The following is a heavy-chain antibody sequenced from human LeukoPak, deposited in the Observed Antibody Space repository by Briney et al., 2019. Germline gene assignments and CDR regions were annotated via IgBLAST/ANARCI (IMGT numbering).Heavy chain of an antibody. CDR1: GRSIITTNW. CDR3: TRESGAFSPFGF. Sequence: PSETQSLICAVSGRSIITTNWWSWVRQPPGKGLEWIGEVHLNGATHYNPSLGSRVSMSIDKSKNHMSLNLTSVTAADTAIYYCTRESGAFSPFGFWGQGTLVTVSS. J-gene: IGHJ4*02. D-gene: IGHD1-26*01. V-gene: IGHV4-4*02. CDR2: VHLNGAT.